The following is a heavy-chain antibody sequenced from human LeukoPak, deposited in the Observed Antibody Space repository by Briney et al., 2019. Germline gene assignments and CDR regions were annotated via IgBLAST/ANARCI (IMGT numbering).Heavy chain of an antibody. D-gene: IGHD2-8*01. J-gene: IGHJ4*02. V-gene: IGHV1-18*01. CDR1: GYTFTSYG. Sequence: GASVTVSCKASGYTFTSYGISWVRQAPGQGLEWMGWISAYNGNTNYAQKLQGRVTMTTDTSTSTAYMELRSLRSDDTAVYYCARDQRYCTNGVCYPATPFDYWGQGTLVTVSS. CDR2: ISAYNGNT. CDR3: ARDQRYCTNGVCYPATPFDY.